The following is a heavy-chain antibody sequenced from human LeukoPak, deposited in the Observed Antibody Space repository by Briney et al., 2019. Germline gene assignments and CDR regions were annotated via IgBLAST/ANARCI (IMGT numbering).Heavy chain of an antibody. J-gene: IGHJ6*02. CDR3: AKTENNWSYGMDV. Sequence: SETLSLTSAVSGGSISRGGYSRRWIRQPPGKGLEWIGYIYHSGSTYYNPSLKSRVTISVDRSKNQFSLQLNSVTPEDTAVYYCAKTENNWSYGMDVWGQGTTVTVSS. CDR1: GGSISRGGYS. CDR2: IYHSGST. V-gene: IGHV4-30-2*01. D-gene: IGHD1-20*01.